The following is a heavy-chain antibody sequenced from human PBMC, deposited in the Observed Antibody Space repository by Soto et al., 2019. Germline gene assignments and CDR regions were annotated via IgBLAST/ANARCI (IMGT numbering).Heavy chain of an antibody. CDR2: MNPNSGNT. CDR3: AREMGSGWYSNYYYYMDV. CDR1: GYTFTSYD. J-gene: IGHJ6*03. V-gene: IGHV1-8*01. Sequence: GASVKVSCKASGYTFTSYDIKWVRQATGQGLEWMGWMNPNSGNTGYAQKFKGRVTMTRNTSISTAYMELSSLRSEDTAVYYCAREMGSGWYSNYYYYMDVWGKGTTVTVSS. D-gene: IGHD6-19*01.